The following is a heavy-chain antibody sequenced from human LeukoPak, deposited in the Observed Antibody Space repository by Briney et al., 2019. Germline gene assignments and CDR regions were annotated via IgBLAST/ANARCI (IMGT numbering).Heavy chain of an antibody. CDR1: VDSLCISSDY. D-gene: IGHD3-10*01. CDR3: ARHSSGSGIDPFDI. CDR2: IDYSGST. J-gene: IGHJ3*02. V-gene: IGHV4-39*01. Sequence: SETLSLSCTVSVDSLCISSDYWGWVRQPPGGGLGWIGRIDYSGSTYKKPSLKSRVSISVDTSKNQFSLKLRSGTAADRAVYYVARHSSGSGIDPFDIWGKGTMVTVSS.